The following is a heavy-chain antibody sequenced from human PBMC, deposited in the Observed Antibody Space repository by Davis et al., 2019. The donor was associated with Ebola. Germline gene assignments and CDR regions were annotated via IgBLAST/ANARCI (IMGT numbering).Heavy chain of an antibody. J-gene: IGHJ6*02. V-gene: IGHV6-1*01. CDR3: TRGWLRGGMDV. CDR2: TYYKSKWYN. Sequence: HSQTLSLTCAIPGDSVSSGGWNWIRQSPSRGLEWLGRTYYKSKWYNDYAVSVKSRITINPDTSKNQFSLQLTSVTPEDTALYYCTRGWLRGGMDVWGEGTTVTV. CDR1: GDSVSSGG. D-gene: IGHD5-18*01.